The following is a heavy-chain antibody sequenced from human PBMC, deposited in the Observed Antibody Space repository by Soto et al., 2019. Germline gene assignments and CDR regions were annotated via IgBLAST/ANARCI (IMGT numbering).Heavy chain of an antibody. CDR3: ARARYGGYYDY. V-gene: IGHV3-13*01. CDR1: EFTFGSSD. D-gene: IGHD1-26*01. CDR2: IGIGGDT. J-gene: IGHJ4*02. Sequence: GGSLRLSCAASEFTFGSSDMHWVRQATGKGLEWVSAIGIGGDTYYPGSVKGRFTISRENAKNSLYLQMNSLRAGDTAVYYCARARYGGYYDYWGQGT.